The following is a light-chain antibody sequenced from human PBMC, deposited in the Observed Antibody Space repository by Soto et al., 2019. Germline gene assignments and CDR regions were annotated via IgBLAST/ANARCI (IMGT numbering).Light chain of an antibody. V-gene: IGKV3D-20*01. J-gene: IGKJ4*01. CDR3: QQYDTSLT. CDR2: DTS. Sequence: IVLTQSPASLSLSPGERATLSCGASHTIASVYLAWYQHKPGLAPRLLIYDTSIRATGIPDRFTGSGSGTDFALTLCRLEPEGFAVYYSQQYDTSLTFGGGTKVEIK. CDR1: HTIASVY.